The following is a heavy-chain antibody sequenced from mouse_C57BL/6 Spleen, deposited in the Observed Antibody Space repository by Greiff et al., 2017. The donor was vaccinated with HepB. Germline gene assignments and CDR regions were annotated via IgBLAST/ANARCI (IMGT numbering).Heavy chain of an antibody. Sequence: QVQLQQSGAELVKPGASVKMSCKASGYTFTSYWITWVKQRPGQGLEWIGDIYPGSGSTNYNEKFKSKATLTVDTSSSTAYMQLSSLTSEDSAVYYCARYYSNYDAMDYWGQGTSVTVSS. J-gene: IGHJ4*01. CDR2: IYPGSGST. D-gene: IGHD2-5*01. V-gene: IGHV1-55*01. CDR3: ARYYSNYDAMDY. CDR1: GYTFTSYW.